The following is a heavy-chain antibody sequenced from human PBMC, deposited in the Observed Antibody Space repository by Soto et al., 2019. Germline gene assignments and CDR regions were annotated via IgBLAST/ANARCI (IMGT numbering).Heavy chain of an antibody. D-gene: IGHD3-22*01. CDR1: GFTFSSYA. J-gene: IGHJ4*02. V-gene: IGHV3-30-3*01. CDR3: ARDEYYDSSGYYYVGPPDY. CDR2: ISYDGSNK. Sequence: PGGSLRLSCAASGFTFSSYAMHWVRQAPGKGLEWVAVISYDGSNKYYADSVKGRFTISRDNSTNTLYLQMNSLRAEDTAVYYCARDEYYDSSGYYYVGPPDYWGQGTLVTVSS.